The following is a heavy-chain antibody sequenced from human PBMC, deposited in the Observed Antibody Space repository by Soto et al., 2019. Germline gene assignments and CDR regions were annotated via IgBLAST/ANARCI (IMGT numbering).Heavy chain of an antibody. CDR3: ARATYCSGGSCYYGWFDP. V-gene: IGHV1-46*01. Sequence: GASVKVSCKASGYTFTSYYMHWARQAPGQGLEWMGIINPSGGSTSYAQKFQGRVTITRDTSASTAYMELSSLRSEDTAVYYCARATYCSGGSCYYGWFDPWGQGTLVTVSS. J-gene: IGHJ5*02. D-gene: IGHD2-15*01. CDR1: GYTFTSYY. CDR2: INPSGGST.